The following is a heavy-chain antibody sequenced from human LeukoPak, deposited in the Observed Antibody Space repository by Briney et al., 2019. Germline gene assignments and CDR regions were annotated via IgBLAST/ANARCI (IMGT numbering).Heavy chain of an antibody. J-gene: IGHJ4*02. CDR1: GFTFSSYW. D-gene: IGHD6-13*01. V-gene: IGHV3-23*01. Sequence: GGSLRLSCAASGFTFSSYWMSWVRQAPGKGLEWVSGISASGGDTWYPDSVKGRFTISRDNSKNTLFLQMNSLRVEDTAIYYCAKDAAGPEYWGQGTLVTVSS. CDR2: ISASGGDT. CDR3: AKDAAGPEY.